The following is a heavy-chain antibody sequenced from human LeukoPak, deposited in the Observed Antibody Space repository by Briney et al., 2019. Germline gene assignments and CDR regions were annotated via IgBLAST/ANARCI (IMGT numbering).Heavy chain of an antibody. CDR2: ISYDGSNK. CDR1: GFTFSSYG. CDR3: ARGRIAASYYYYYYMDV. D-gene: IGHD6-13*01. V-gene: IGHV3-30*19. J-gene: IGHJ6*03. Sequence: PGGSLRLSCAASGFTFSSYGMHWVRQAPGKGLEWVAVISYDGSNKYYADSVKGRFTISRDNSKNTLYLQMNSLRAEDTAVYYCARGRIAASYYYYYYMDVWGKGTTVTVSS.